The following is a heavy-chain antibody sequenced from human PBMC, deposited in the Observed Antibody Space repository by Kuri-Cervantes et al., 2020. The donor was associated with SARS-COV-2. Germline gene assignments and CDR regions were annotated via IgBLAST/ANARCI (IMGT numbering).Heavy chain of an antibody. V-gene: IGHV3-23*01. CDR1: GFTFSSYA. CDR3: AKEGYFGSGSSDAADAFDT. J-gene: IGHJ3*02. CDR2: ISGSGGST. D-gene: IGHD3-10*01. Sequence: GGSLRLSCAASGFTFSSYAMSWARQAPGKGLEWVSAISGSGGSTYYADSVKGRFTISRDNSKSTLYLQMNSLRAEDTAVYYCAKEGYFGSGSSDAADAFDTWGQGTMVTVSS.